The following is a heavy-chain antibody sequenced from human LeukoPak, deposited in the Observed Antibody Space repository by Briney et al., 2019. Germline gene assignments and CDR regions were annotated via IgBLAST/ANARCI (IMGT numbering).Heavy chain of an antibody. V-gene: IGHV4-34*01. J-gene: IGHJ3*02. CDR3: ARERSHYPFPVWELLNDAFDI. D-gene: IGHD1-26*01. Sequence: SETLSLTCAVYGGSFSGYYWSRIRQPPGKGLEWIGEINHSGSTNYNPSLKSRVTISVDTSKNQFSLKLSSVTAADTAVYYCARERSHYPFPVWELLNDAFDIWGQGTMVTVSS. CDR2: INHSGST. CDR1: GGSFSGYY.